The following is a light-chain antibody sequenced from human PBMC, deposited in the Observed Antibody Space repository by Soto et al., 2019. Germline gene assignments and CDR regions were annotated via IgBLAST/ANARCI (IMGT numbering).Light chain of an antibody. CDR3: QQSFNAPYS. CDR2: AAS. V-gene: IGKV1-39*01. CDR1: QNINTY. J-gene: IGKJ2*03. Sequence: DIQMTQSPLSLSASVGDRVTITCRASQNINTYLNWYHHKPGRAPKVLIHAASSLQSGVPSRFSGSGSGTDFTLTISSLQHEDVATYYCQQSFNAPYSFGGGTKVDIK.